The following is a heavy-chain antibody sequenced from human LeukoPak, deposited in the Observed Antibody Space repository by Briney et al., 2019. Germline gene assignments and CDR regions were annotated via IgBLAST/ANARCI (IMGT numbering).Heavy chain of an antibody. Sequence: SETLSLTCAVYGGSFSGYYWSWIRQLPGKGLEWIGEINHSGSTNYNPSLKSRVTISVDTSKNQFSLKLSSVTAADTAVYYCARVVYYGSGSYPRAFDIWGQGTMVTVSS. J-gene: IGHJ3*02. CDR3: ARVVYYGSGSYPRAFDI. CDR2: INHSGST. V-gene: IGHV4-34*01. CDR1: GGSFSGYY. D-gene: IGHD3-10*01.